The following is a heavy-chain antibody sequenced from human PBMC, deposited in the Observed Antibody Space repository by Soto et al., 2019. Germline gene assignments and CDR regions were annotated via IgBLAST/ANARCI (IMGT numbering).Heavy chain of an antibody. Sequence: ASVKVSCKASGYTFTGYYMHWVRQAPGQGLEWMGWINPNSGGTNYAQKLQGRVTMTTDTSTSTAYMELRSLRSDDTAVYYCARDPGYYDSSGYYGPLNFDYWGQGTLVTVSS. CDR2: INPNSGGT. CDR1: GYTFTGYY. D-gene: IGHD3-22*01. V-gene: IGHV1-2*02. CDR3: ARDPGYYDSSGYYGPLNFDY. J-gene: IGHJ4*02.